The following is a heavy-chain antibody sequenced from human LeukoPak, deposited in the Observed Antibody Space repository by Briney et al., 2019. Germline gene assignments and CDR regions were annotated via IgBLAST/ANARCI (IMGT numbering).Heavy chain of an antibody. CDR2: IIPIFGTT. J-gene: IGHJ5*01. CDR1: GYTFTGYY. Sequence: VASVKVSCKASGYTFTGYYMHWVRQAPGQGLEWMGGIIPIFGTTNYAEQFQGRVTITTDESTSTAYLDLSSLRSEDTAVYYCVKDDGSATMGFDSWGQGTLVSVSS. D-gene: IGHD1-26*01. V-gene: IGHV1-69*05. CDR3: VKDDGSATMGFDS.